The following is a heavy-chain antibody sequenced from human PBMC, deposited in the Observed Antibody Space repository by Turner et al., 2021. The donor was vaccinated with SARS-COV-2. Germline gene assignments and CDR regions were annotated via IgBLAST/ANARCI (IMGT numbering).Heavy chain of an antibody. CDR2: FDPEDAET. D-gene: IGHD1-26*01. CDR1: GYTLTELS. CDR3: ATAPAVSGSYHSWYYYYGMDV. J-gene: IGHJ6*02. V-gene: IGHV1-24*01. Sequence: QVQLVQSGAEVKKPGASVKVSCKVSGYTLTELSMHWVRQAPGKGLEWMGGFDPEDAETIYAQKCQGRVTMTEDTSTDTAYMELSSLRSEDTAVYYCATAPAVSGSYHSWYYYYGMDVWGQGTTVTVSS.